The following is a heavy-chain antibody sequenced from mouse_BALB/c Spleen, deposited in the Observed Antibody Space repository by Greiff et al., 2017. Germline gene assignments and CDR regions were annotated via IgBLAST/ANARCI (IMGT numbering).Heavy chain of an antibody. V-gene: IGHV1-7*01. CDR1: GYTFTSYW. J-gene: IGHJ2*01. CDR2: INPSTGYT. CDR3: ARGGPDY. Sequence: QVQLKQSGAELAKPGASVKMSCKASGYTFTSYWMHWVKQRPGQGLEWIGYINPSTGYTEYNQKFKDKATLTADKSSSTAYMQLSSLTSEDSAVYYCARGGPDYWGQGTTLTVSS.